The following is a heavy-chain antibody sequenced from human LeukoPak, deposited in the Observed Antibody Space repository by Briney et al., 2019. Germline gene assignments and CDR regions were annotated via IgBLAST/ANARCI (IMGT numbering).Heavy chain of an antibody. V-gene: IGHV1-2*02. D-gene: IGHD6-13*01. CDR1: GYTFTGYY. CDR3: AREPGIAAAGTDY. Sequence: ASVKVSCKASGYTFTGYYMHWVRRAPGQGLEWMGWINPNSGGTNYAQKFQGRVTMTRDTSISTAYMELSRLRSDDTAVYYCAREPGIAAAGTDYWGQGTLVTVSS. CDR2: INPNSGGT. J-gene: IGHJ4*02.